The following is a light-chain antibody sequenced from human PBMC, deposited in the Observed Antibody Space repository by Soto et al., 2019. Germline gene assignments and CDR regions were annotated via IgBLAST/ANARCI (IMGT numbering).Light chain of an antibody. J-gene: IGLJ3*02. Sequence: QSALTQPPSASGSPGQSVTISCTGTSSDVGGYNYVSWFQQHPGKAPKFMIYEVNKRPSGVPDRFSGSKSGNTASLTVSGLQDEDEAYYYWTSYGGSNKVVFGGGTKLTVL. CDR1: SSDVGGYNY. CDR2: EVN. CDR3: TSYGGSNKVV. V-gene: IGLV2-8*01.